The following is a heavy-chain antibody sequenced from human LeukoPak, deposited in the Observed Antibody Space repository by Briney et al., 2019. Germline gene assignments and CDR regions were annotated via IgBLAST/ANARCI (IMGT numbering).Heavy chain of an antibody. Sequence: GASVKVSCKASGGTFSSYAISWVRQAPGQGLEWMGRIIPIFGIANYAQKFQGRVTITADKSTSTAYMELSSLRSEDTAVYYCARGRSGTFDYWGQGTLVTVSS. J-gene: IGHJ4*02. V-gene: IGHV1-69*04. CDR3: ARGRSGTFDY. CDR2: IIPIFGIA. D-gene: IGHD2-15*01. CDR1: GGTFSSYA.